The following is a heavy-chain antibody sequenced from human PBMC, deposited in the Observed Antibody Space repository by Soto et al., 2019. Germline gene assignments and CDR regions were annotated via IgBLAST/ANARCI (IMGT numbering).Heavy chain of an antibody. V-gene: IGHV4-39*01. D-gene: IGHD2-2*02. CDR3: ARFPGYCSSTICYTDTFDI. Sequence: QLQLQESGPGLVKPSETLSLTCTVSGGSISSSNYYWGWIRQPPGRGLEWIGSINYSGSTYYKSSLKSRVTMSVDTSKNQFSLKLSSVTAADTAVYYCARFPGYCSSTICYTDTFDIWGQGTMVTVSS. CDR2: INYSGST. CDR1: GGSISSSNYY. J-gene: IGHJ3*02.